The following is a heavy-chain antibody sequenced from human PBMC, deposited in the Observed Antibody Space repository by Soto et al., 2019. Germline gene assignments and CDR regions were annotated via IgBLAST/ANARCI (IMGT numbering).Heavy chain of an antibody. J-gene: IGHJ6*04. V-gene: IGHV4-31*03. CDR3: ARQQQLVTGYYGMDV. CDR1: GGSISSGGYY. Sequence: PSETLSLTCTVSGGSISSGGYYWSWIRQHPGKGLEWIGYIYYSGSTYYNPSLKSRVTISVDTSKNQFSLKLSSVTAADTAVYYCARQQQLVTGYYGMDVWGEGTTVTVPS. CDR2: IYYSGST. D-gene: IGHD6-13*01.